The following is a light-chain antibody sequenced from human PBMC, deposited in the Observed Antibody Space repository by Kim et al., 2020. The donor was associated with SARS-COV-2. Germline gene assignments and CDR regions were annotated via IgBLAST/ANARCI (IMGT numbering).Light chain of an antibody. CDR1: KLGDKY. V-gene: IGLV3-1*01. CDR2: QDS. CDR3: QAWASSTVV. Sequence: GSPGQTARITCSGDKLGDKYASWYQQKPGRSHVLVIYQDSKRPSGIPERFSGSNSGNTATLTISGTQAMDEADYYCQAWASSTVVFGGGTQLTVL. J-gene: IGLJ2*01.